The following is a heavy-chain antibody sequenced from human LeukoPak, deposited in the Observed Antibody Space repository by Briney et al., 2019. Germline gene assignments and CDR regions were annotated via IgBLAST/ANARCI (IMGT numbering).Heavy chain of an antibody. CDR3: ARDAYSCGVLGLD. V-gene: IGHV3-48*03. CDR2: ISSSGSTI. CDR1: GFTFSSYE. J-gene: IGHJ4*02. D-gene: IGHD6-19*01. Sequence: GGSLRLSCAASGFTFSSYEMNWVRQAPGKGLEWVSYISSSGSTIYYADSVKGRFTISRDIAKNSLYLQMNSLIAEDTAVYYCARDAYSCGVLGLDWGQGTLVTVSS.